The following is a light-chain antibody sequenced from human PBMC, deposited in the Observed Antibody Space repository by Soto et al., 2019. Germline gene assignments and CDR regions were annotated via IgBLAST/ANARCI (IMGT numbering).Light chain of an antibody. CDR2: DAS. Sequence: EIVLIQSPATLSLSPGERATLSCRASQSVGSYLAWYQHKPGQAPRLLISDASNRATGIPARFSGSGSETDFTLTISSLEPEDFAVYYCQQYKNWPPPTFGGGTKVQIK. CDR3: QQYKNWPPPT. J-gene: IGKJ4*01. V-gene: IGKV3-11*01. CDR1: QSVGSY.